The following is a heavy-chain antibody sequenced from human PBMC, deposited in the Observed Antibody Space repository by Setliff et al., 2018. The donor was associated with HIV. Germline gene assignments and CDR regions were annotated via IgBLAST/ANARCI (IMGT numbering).Heavy chain of an antibody. V-gene: IGHV1-18*01. CDR3: ARGMGYVGYDWGLPWAPFDS. CDR1: GYSFTSHG. D-gene: IGHD5-12*01. CDR2: ISPYNGLT. Sequence: ASVKVSCKASGYSFTSHGLHWVRQAPGQGLEWVGLISPYNGLTNYAQNLQGRVTIITDTSTSTAYMELRSLTSDDTAVYFCARGMGYVGYDWGLPWAPFDSWGQGTLVTVSS. J-gene: IGHJ4*02.